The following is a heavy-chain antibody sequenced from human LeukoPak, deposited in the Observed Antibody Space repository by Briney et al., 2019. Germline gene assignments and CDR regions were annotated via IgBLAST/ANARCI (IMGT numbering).Heavy chain of an antibody. D-gene: IGHD4-11*01. CDR3: ARDTVTHDAFDI. CDR2: ISNSGSYI. CDR1: GFTFSNYN. V-gene: IGHV3-21*01. J-gene: IGHJ3*02. Sequence: GGSLRLSCAASGFTFSNYNMNWVRQAPGEGLEWVSSISNSGSYIYYADSLKGRFTISRGNAKNSLYLQMNSLRAEDTAVYYCARDTVTHDAFDIWGQGTMVTVSS.